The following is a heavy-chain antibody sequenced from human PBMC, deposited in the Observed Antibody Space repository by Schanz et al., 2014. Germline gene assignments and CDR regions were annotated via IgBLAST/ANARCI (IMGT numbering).Heavy chain of an antibody. CDR2: ISSSSSTR. V-gene: IGHV3-48*01. J-gene: IGHJ4*02. CDR1: GLTFTSAW. Sequence: EVQLVESGGGLVKPGGSLRLSCATSGLTFTSAWMSWVRQAPGKGLEWVSYISSSSSTRYYADSVKGRFTMSRDNSKNTLYLQMNSLRAGDAAVYYCARGLIAAAGGAFDYWGQGTLVTVSS. CDR3: ARGLIAAAGGAFDY. D-gene: IGHD6-13*01.